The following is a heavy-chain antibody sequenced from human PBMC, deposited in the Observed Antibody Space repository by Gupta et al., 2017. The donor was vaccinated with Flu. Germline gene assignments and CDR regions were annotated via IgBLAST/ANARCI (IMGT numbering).Heavy chain of an antibody. D-gene: IGHD6-19*01. CDR3: LXGTAGTSSRCDPYNGFDA. J-gene: IGHJ5*02. Sequence: FSSYWMHWVRQAPGKGLGWVSSIFNDERTSFSDAWKGRFTISRDNAKKMPYLQMRSLIGEXTXVYYCLXGTAGTSSRCDPYNGFDAWGQGTLVTVSS. V-gene: IGHV3-74*01. CDR1: FSSYW. CDR2: IFNDERT.